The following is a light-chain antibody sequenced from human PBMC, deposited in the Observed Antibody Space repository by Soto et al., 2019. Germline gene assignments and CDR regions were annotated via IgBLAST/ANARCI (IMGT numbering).Light chain of an antibody. J-gene: IGLJ2*01. CDR1: SSNIGAGYD. CDR3: QSYDSSLSGVV. CDR2: GNS. Sequence: QSVLTQPPSVSGAPGRRVPISCTGGSSNIGAGYDVHWYQQLPGTAPKLLIYGNSNRPSGVPDRFSGSKSGTSASLAITGLQAEDEADYYCQSYDSSLSGVVFGGGTKLTVL. V-gene: IGLV1-40*01.